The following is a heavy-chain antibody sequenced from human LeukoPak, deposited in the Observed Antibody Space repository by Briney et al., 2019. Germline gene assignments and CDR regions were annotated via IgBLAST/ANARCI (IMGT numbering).Heavy chain of an antibody. CDR3: ARGPILGDY. D-gene: IGHD2/OR15-2a*01. CDR1: GFTFSSYA. CDR2: ISSNGGST. Sequence: GGSLRLSCAASGFTFSSYAMHWVRQAPGKGLEYVSAISSNGGSTYYANSVKGRFTISRDNSKNTVYLQMGSLRAEDTAVYYCARGPILGDYWGQGTLVTVSS. V-gene: IGHV3-64*01. J-gene: IGHJ4*02.